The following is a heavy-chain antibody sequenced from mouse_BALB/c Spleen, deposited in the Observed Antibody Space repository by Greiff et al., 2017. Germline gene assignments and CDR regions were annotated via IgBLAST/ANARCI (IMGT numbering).Heavy chain of an antibody. J-gene: IGHJ4*01. Sequence: EVQLQQSGPELVKPGASVKISCKASGYSFTGYFMNWVMQSHGKSLEWIGRINPYNGDTFYNQKFKGKATLTVDKSSSTAHMELRSLASEDSAVYYCARREDYRYAMDYWGQGTSVTVSS. CDR1: GYSFTGYF. V-gene: IGHV1-20*02. D-gene: IGHD2-14*01. CDR2: INPYNGDT. CDR3: ARREDYRYAMDY.